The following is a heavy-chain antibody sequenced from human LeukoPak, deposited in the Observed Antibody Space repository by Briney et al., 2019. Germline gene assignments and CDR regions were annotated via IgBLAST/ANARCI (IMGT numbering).Heavy chain of an antibody. Sequence: GGSLRLSCAASGFTFSSYWMSWVRQAPGKGLEWVSAISGSGGSTYYADSVKGRFTISRDNSKNTLYLQMNSLRAEDTAVYYCATGDDSSGYYYAPTFDYWGQGTLVTVSS. CDR1: GFTFSSYW. CDR2: ISGSGGST. J-gene: IGHJ4*02. D-gene: IGHD3-22*01. V-gene: IGHV3-23*01. CDR3: ATGDDSSGYYYAPTFDY.